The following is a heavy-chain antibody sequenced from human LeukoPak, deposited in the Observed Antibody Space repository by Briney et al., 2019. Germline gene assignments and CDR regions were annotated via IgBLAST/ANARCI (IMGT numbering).Heavy chain of an antibody. V-gene: IGHV3-7*01. J-gene: IGHJ4*02. CDR2: IKQDGSEK. D-gene: IGHD6-13*01. Sequence: GGSLRLSCAASGFTFSSYWRSWVRQAPGKGLEWVANIKQDGSEKYYVDSVKGRFTISRDNAKNSLYLQMNSLRAKDTAVYYCARLYSSSWYNDFDYWGQGTLVTVSS. CDR3: ARLYSSSWYNDFDY. CDR1: GFTFSSYW.